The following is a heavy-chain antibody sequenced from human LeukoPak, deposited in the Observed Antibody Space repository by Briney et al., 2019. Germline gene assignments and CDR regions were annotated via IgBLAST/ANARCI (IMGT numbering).Heavy chain of an antibody. CDR2: IKQDGSEI. D-gene: IGHD3-16*01. CDR1: GFTFSTYW. J-gene: IGHJ3*02. CDR3: AILIWGGGFDI. Sequence: GGSLRLYCTASGFTFSTYWMSWVRPAQGKGLEWVANIKQDGSEIYYVDSVKGRFTISRDNAKNSLYLQMNNLRAEDTAVYYCAILIWGGGFDIWGQGTMVTVSS. V-gene: IGHV3-7*01.